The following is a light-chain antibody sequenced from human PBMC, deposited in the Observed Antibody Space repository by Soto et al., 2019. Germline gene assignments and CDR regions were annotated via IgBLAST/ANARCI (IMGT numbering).Light chain of an antibody. CDR1: QSLSSNY. CDR3: HQCDSSPWT. Sequence: EIVLTQSPGTLSLSPVERATLSFRASQSLSSNYLAWYQQKPGQAPRLLIYGASSRATGIPDRFSGSGSGTDFTLTISRLEPEDFAVFYCHQCDSSPWTFGQGTKVDIK. J-gene: IGKJ1*01. CDR2: GAS. V-gene: IGKV3-20*01.